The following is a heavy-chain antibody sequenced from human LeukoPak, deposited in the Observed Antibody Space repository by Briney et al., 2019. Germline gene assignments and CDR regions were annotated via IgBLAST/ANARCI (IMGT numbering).Heavy chain of an antibody. J-gene: IGHJ4*02. D-gene: IGHD6-6*01. CDR2: IYTSGST. Sequence: SETLSLTCTVSGGSISSYYWSWIRQPPGKGLEWIGYIYTSGSTNYNPSLKSRVTIPVDTSKNQFSLKLSSVTAADTAVYYCARMGYSSSAADYWGQGTLVTVSS. V-gene: IGHV4-4*09. CDR3: ARMGYSSSAADY. CDR1: GGSISSYY.